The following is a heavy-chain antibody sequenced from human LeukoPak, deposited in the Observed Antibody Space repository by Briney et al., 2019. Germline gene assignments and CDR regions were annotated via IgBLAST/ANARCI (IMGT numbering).Heavy chain of an antibody. J-gene: IGHJ4*02. CDR2: IYYSGST. V-gene: IGHV4-39*07. CDR1: GGSISSSSYY. CDR3: ARAILYSSYYFDY. D-gene: IGHD6-6*01. Sequence: SETLSLTCTVSGGSISSSSYYWGWIRQPPGKGLEWIGSIYYSGSTYYNPSLKSRVTISVDTSKNQFSLKLSSVTAADTAVYYCARAILYSSYYFDYWGQGTLVTVSS.